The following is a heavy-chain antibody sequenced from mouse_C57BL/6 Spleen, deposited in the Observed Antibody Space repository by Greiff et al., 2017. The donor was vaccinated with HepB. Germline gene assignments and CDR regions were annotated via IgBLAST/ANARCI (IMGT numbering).Heavy chain of an antibody. CDR3: ARRASITTVVAPGYFDV. J-gene: IGHJ1*03. CDR2: INPSSGYT. V-gene: IGHV1-4*01. D-gene: IGHD1-1*01. CDR1: GYTFTSYT. Sequence: VQLKESGAELARPGASVKMSCKASGYTFTSYTMHWVKQRPGQGLEWIGYINPSSGYTKYNQKFKDKATLTADKSSSTAYMQLSSLTSEDSAVYYCARRASITTVVAPGYFDVWGTGTTVTVSS.